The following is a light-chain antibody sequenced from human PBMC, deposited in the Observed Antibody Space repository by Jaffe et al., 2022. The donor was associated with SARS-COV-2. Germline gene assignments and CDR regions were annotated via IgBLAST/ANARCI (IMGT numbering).Light chain of an antibody. V-gene: IGKV3-20*01. CDR2: GAS. CDR3: QQYDSSTKT. Sequence: ENVLTQSPGTLSLSPGERATLSCRTSQSISSNYLAWYQQKPGQAPRLLISGASNRATGIPDRFSGSGSGTDFTLSISRLEPEDFAVYYCQQYDSSTKTFGQGTRVEIK. CDR1: QSISSNY. J-gene: IGKJ1*01.